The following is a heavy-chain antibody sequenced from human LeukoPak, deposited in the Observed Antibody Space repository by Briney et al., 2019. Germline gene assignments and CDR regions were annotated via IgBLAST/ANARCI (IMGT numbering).Heavy chain of an antibody. CDR2: IIPIFGTA. V-gene: IGHV1-69*06. J-gene: IGHJ2*01. D-gene: IGHD4-17*01. Sequence: GASVKVSCKASGGTFSSYAISCVRQAPGQGLEWMGGIIPIFGTANYAQKFQGRVTITADKSTSTAYMELSSLRSEDTAVYYCARGAGDYGDYLAYWYFDLWGRGTLVTVFS. CDR1: GGTFSSYA. CDR3: ARGAGDYGDYLAYWYFDL.